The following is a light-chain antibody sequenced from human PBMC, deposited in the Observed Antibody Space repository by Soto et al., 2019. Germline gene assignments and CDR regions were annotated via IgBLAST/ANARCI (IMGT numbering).Light chain of an antibody. V-gene: IGKV3-20*01. CDR3: QQFSSYPLT. CDR1: QTVRNNY. CDR2: DAS. J-gene: IGKJ4*01. Sequence: ELVLTQSPGTLSLSPGESATLSCRASQTVRNNYLACYQQKPGQAPRLLIYDASSRATGSPDRFSGGGSGTDFTLTIIRLEPEDFAVYYCQQFSSYPLTFGGGTKVDIK.